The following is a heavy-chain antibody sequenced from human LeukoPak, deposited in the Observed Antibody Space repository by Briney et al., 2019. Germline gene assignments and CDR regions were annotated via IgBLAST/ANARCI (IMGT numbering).Heavy chain of an antibody. D-gene: IGHD7-27*01. CDR2: INPNSGGT. CDR3: ARGSLPGNFRLYGDY. V-gene: IGHV1-2*02. CDR1: GYTFTGYY. Sequence: ASVKVSCKASGYTFTGYYMHWVRQAPGQGLEWMGWINPNSGGTNYAQKFQGRVTMTRDTSISTAYMELSRLRSDDTAVYYCARGSLPGNFRLYGDYWGRGTLVTVSS. J-gene: IGHJ4*02.